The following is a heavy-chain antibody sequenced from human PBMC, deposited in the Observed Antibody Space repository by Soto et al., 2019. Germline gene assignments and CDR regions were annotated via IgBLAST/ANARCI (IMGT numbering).Heavy chain of an antibody. CDR1: GFTFSSYS. CDR2: ISGSGGST. V-gene: IGHV3-23*01. J-gene: IGHJ4*02. D-gene: IGHD3-22*01. Sequence: GGSLRLSCAASGFTFSSYSMSWVRQAPGKGLEWVSAISGSGGSTYYANSVKGRFTISRDNSKNTLYLQMNSLRAEDTAVYYCSKPHSAYSDDSSRYYAPGAFDYWGQGTLLPVSS. CDR3: SKPHSAYSDDSSRYYAPGAFDY.